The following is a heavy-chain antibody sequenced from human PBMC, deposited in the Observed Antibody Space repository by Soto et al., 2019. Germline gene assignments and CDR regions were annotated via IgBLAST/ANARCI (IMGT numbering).Heavy chain of an antibody. J-gene: IGHJ5*02. D-gene: IGHD2-21*02. V-gene: IGHV4-30-2*01. CDR2: IYHSGST. Sequence: SDTLFLTCAVSGGSISSGGYSWSWIRQPPGKGLEWIGYIYHSGSTYYNPSLKSRVTISVDTSKNHFSLKLSSVTAADTAVYYCARDGAPYCGGDCSLASDWFDPWGQGTLVNVSS. CDR1: GGSISSGGYS. CDR3: ARDGAPYCGGDCSLASDWFDP.